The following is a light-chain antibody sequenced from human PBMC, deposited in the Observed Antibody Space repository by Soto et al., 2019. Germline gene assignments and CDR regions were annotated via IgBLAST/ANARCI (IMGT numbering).Light chain of an antibody. Sequence: QSVLTQPPSVSAAPGQKVTISCSGSNSNIGNNYVSWYQQLPGTAPKLLIYDNNKRPSGIPDRFSVSKSGTSATLGITGLQTGDEADYYCGAWDDCLNTVFGGGTKLTGL. CDR2: DNN. CDR3: GAWDDCLNTV. V-gene: IGLV1-51*01. J-gene: IGLJ2*01. CDR1: NSNIGNNY.